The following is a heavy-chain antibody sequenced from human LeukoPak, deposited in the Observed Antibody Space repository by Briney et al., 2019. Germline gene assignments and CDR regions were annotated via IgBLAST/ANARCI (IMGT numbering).Heavy chain of an antibody. CDR1: GGSISSYY. CDR2: IYYSGST. V-gene: IGHV4-59*08. J-gene: IGHJ4*02. CDR3: ARFGAVAGFDY. D-gene: IGHD6-19*01. Sequence: SETLSLTCTVSGGSISSYYWSWIRQPPGKGLEWIGYIYYSGSTNYNPSLKSRVTISVDTSKNQFSLKLSSVTAADTAVYYCARFGAVAGFDYWGQGTLVSVSS.